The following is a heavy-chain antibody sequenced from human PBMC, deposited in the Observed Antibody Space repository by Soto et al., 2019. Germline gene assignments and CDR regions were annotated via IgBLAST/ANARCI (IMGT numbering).Heavy chain of an antibody. CDR2: IYYTGTT. CDR3: ATLRGLGEVSTYFDY. J-gene: IGHJ4*02. D-gene: IGHD3-10*01. Sequence: SETLSLTCAVSGGSISSGGXSWSWIRQPPGKGLEWIGYIYYTGTTNFNPSLKSRVTISMDTTKNQFSLKLRSVTAADTAVYYCATLRGLGEVSTYFDYWGQGRMVTVSS. V-gene: IGHV4-61*08. CDR1: GGSISSGGXS.